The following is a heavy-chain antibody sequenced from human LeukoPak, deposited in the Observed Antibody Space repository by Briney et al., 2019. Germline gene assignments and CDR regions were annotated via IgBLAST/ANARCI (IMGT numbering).Heavy chain of an antibody. V-gene: IGHV3-23*01. CDR1: GFTFSNYG. Sequence: GGSLRLSCAASGFTFSNYGLSWVRQAPGKGLEWVSGITGSGGSTYYADSVKGRFTISRDNSKHTVSLQMDSLRAEDTAVYYCARTYYDFWSGYPPHFDYWGQGTLVTVSS. CDR3: ARTYYDFWSGYPPHFDY. J-gene: IGHJ4*02. D-gene: IGHD3-3*01. CDR2: ITGSGGST.